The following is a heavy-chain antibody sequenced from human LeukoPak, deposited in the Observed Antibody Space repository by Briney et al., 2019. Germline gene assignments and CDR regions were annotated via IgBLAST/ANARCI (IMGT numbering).Heavy chain of an antibody. Sequence: GGSLRLSCAASGFTFSSYSMNWVRQAPGKGLEWVSYISSSSSTIYYADSVKGRFTISRDNAKNSLYLQMNSLRAEDTAVYYCARGRSPTDYWGQGTLVTVSS. CDR3: ARGRSPTDY. V-gene: IGHV3-48*04. J-gene: IGHJ4*02. CDR2: ISSSSSTI. CDR1: GFTFSSYS.